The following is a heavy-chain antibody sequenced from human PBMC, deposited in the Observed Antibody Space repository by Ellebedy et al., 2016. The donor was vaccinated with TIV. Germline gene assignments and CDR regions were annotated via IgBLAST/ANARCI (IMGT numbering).Heavy chain of an antibody. V-gene: IGHV4-34*01. CDR3: ASLPPAMSGYYYHGMDV. Sequence: MPSETLSLTCAVYGGSFSGYYWGWIRQPPGKGLEWIGNIYYTGTTYYNPSLNSRVTISVDTSKNQFSLKLSSVTAADTALYYCASLPPAMSGYYYHGMDVWGQGTTVTVSS. J-gene: IGHJ6*02. CDR2: IYYTGTT. CDR1: GGSFSGYY. D-gene: IGHD2-2*01.